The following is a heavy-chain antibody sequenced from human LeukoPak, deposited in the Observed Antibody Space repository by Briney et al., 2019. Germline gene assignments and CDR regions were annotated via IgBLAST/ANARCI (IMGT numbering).Heavy chain of an antibody. CDR1: GFTFSSYA. V-gene: IGHV3-23*01. CDR2: IGGSGDKT. D-gene: IGHD2-15*01. Sequence: PGGSLRLSCAASGFTFSSYAVSWVRQAPGGGLEWVSAIGGSGDKTYHADSVKGRFTISRDNSDNRVSLQMDSLRAEDTAVYFCAKDTTAWWYHRAYMNVWGKGTTVTVSS. CDR3: AKDTTAWWYHRAYMNV. J-gene: IGHJ6*03.